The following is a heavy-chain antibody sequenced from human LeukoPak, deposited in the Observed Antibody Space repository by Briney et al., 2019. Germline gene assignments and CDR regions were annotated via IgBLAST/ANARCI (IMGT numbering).Heavy chain of an antibody. V-gene: IGHV3-9*01. Sequence: GRSLRLSCAASGFTFEDYAMHWVRQAPGKGLGWVSGISWNSGSIGYADSVKGRFTISRDNAKNSLYLQMNSLRAEDTALYYCAKGYRGGFWSGYYFDYWGQGTLVTVSS. CDR2: ISWNSGSI. J-gene: IGHJ4*02. CDR3: AKGYRGGFWSGYYFDY. D-gene: IGHD3-3*01. CDR1: GFTFEDYA.